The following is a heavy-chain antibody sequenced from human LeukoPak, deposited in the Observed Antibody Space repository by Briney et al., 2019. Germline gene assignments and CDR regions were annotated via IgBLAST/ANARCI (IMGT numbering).Heavy chain of an antibody. D-gene: IGHD3-22*01. J-gene: IGHJ3*02. CDR1: GFSFSNYW. Sequence: GGSLRLSCAASGFSFSNYWMSWVRQAPGKGLEWVGHAKQDGSEAYYVDSVKGRFTVSRDNAKNSLFLQMNSLRVEDTAMYYCARDLPSSGYWYRDAFDIWGQGTMVTVSS. CDR2: AKQDGSEA. CDR3: ARDLPSSGYWYRDAFDI. V-gene: IGHV3-7*01.